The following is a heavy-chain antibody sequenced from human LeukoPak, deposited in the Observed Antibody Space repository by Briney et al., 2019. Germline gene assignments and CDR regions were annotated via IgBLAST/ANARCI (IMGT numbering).Heavy chain of an antibody. J-gene: IGHJ4*01. CDR2: IDGGGSST. Sequence: GGSLRLSCGASGFTFSYHWIHWVRQVPGKGLVWVSRIDGGGSSTSYADSVKGRFSISRDNAKSTLYLQMSSLRAEDTAVYYCARGPGSSGGAYVGDYWGPGTLVTVSS. D-gene: IGHD3-22*01. CDR1: GFTFSYHW. CDR3: ARGPGSSGGAYVGDY. V-gene: IGHV3-74*01.